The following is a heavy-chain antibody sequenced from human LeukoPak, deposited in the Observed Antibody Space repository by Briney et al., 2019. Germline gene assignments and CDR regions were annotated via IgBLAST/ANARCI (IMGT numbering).Heavy chain of an antibody. CDR3: AKDRIGYNPNNWFDP. V-gene: IGHV1-46*01. Sequence: ASVKVSCKASGYTFTSYYMHWVRQAPGQGLEWMGIINPSGGSTSYAQKFQGRVTMTRDTSTSTVYMELSSLRSEDTAVYYCAKDRIGYNPNNWFDPWGQGTLVTVSS. D-gene: IGHD5-24*01. CDR1: GYTFTSYY. J-gene: IGHJ5*02. CDR2: INPSGGST.